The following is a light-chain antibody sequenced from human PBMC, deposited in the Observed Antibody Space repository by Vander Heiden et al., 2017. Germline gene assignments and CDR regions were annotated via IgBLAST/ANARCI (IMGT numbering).Light chain of an antibody. Sequence: VTISCTGTSSDVGGYNYVSWYQQHPGKAPKVVIYEVSHRPSGVPDRFSGSKSANTASLTVSGLQAEEEADYYCSSFAGFNNYVFGTGTKVTVL. V-gene: IGLV2-8*01. CDR2: EVS. J-gene: IGLJ1*01. CDR1: SSDVGGYNY. CDR3: SSFAGFNNYV.